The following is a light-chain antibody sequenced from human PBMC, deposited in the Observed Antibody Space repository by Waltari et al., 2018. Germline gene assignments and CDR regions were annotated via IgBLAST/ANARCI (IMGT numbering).Light chain of an antibody. CDR1: QAIRNE. J-gene: IGKJ4*01. CDR2: GAS. V-gene: IGKV1-17*01. Sequence: DIQLTQSPSSLSASVGDRVTITCRPSQAIRNELGWFQQKPGKAPKRLIHGASRLQSGVPSRFSGSGSGTEFTLTINSLQPEDFATYYCLQHNSYPLTFGGGTKVEIK. CDR3: LQHNSYPLT.